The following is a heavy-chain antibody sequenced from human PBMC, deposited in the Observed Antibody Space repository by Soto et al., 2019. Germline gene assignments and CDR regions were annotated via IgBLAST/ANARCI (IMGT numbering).Heavy chain of an antibody. V-gene: IGHV3-48*02. CDR2: ISSSSSTI. Sequence: EVQLVESGGGLVQPGGSLRLSCAASGFTFSSYSMNWVRQAPGKGLEWVSYISSSSSTIYYADSVKGRFTISRDNAKNSLYLQMNSLRDEDTAVYYCARDYSSSWYWGTVGHYGMDVWGQGTTVTVSS. CDR1: GFTFSSYS. CDR3: ARDYSSSWYWGTVGHYGMDV. D-gene: IGHD6-13*01. J-gene: IGHJ6*02.